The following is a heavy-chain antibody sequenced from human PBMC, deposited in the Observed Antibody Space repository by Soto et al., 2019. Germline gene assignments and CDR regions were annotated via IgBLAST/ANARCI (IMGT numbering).Heavy chain of an antibody. CDR2: ILNDGSNR. J-gene: IGHJ6*02. CDR1: EFTFSNYG. D-gene: IGHD3-10*01. V-gene: IGHV3-33*01. Sequence: QVQLVESGGGVVQPGRSLRLSCAASEFTFSNYGMHWVGQAPGKGLEWVAVILNDGSNRYHADSVKDRFTISRDNSKNTLYLPMNSVRAEDTAVYYCARDDEYSGNGMDVWGQGTTVTVS. CDR3: ARDDEYSGNGMDV.